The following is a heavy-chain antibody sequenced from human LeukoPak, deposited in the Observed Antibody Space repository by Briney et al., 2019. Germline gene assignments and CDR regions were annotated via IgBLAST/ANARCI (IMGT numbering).Heavy chain of an antibody. CDR1: GGSISSYY. Sequence: SQTLSLTCTVSGGSISSYYWSWIRQPPGKGLEWIGYIYYSGSTNYNPSLKSRITISVDTSKNQFSLKLSSVTAADTAVYYCARLVVPAAMTLDYYYYYGMDVWGQGTTVTVSS. J-gene: IGHJ6*02. V-gene: IGHV4-59*08. CDR3: ARLVVPAAMTLDYYYYYGMDV. CDR2: IYYSGST. D-gene: IGHD2-2*01.